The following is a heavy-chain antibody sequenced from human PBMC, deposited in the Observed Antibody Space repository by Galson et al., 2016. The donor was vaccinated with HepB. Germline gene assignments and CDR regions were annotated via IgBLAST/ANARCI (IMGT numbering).Heavy chain of an antibody. CDR1: GFTFSSNA. V-gene: IGHV3-23*01. CDR3: VKNDLRWYPRDYFDY. D-gene: IGHD4-23*01. Sequence: SLRLSCAASGFTFSSNAMSWVRQTPDKGLEWVSGITASGGHTYYADSVKGRFTISRDNSKNTVYLQMSRLRVEDTAVYYCVKNDLRWYPRDYFDYWGQGTLVTVSS. J-gene: IGHJ4*02. CDR2: ITASGGHT.